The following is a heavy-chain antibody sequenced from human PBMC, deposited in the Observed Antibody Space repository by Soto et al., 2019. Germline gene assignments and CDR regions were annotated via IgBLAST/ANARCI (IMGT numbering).Heavy chain of an antibody. Sequence: GGSLRLSCAASGFTFSSYSMNWVRQAPGKGLEWVSSISSSSSYIYYADSVKGRFTISRDNAKNSLYLQMNSLRAEDTAVYYCAREEDSRPYGMDVWGQGTTVTVSS. D-gene: IGHD6-6*01. CDR1: GFTFSSYS. J-gene: IGHJ6*02. CDR2: ISSSSSYI. CDR3: AREEDSRPYGMDV. V-gene: IGHV3-21*01.